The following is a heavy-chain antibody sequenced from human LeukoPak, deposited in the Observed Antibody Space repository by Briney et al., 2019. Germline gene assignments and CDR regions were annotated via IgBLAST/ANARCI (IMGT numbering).Heavy chain of an antibody. V-gene: IGHV4-39*01. Sequence: GSIYYSGSTYYNPSLKSRVTISVDTSKNQFSLKLSSVTAADTAVYYCARQYYYDSSGFFDYWGQGTLVTVSS. CDR2: IYYSGST. J-gene: IGHJ4*02. CDR3: ARQYYYDSSGFFDY. D-gene: IGHD3-22*01.